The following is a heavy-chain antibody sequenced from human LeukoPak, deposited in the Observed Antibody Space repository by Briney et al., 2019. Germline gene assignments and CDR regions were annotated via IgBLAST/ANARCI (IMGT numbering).Heavy chain of an antibody. D-gene: IGHD6-13*01. CDR2: INAGNGNT. Sequence: ASVKVSCKASGYTFTGYAMHWVRQAPGQRLEWMGWINAGNGNTKYSQKFQGRVTITRDTSASTAYMELSSLRSEDTAVYYCARVGASWYPYYFDYWGQGTLVTVSS. J-gene: IGHJ4*02. V-gene: IGHV1-3*01. CDR3: ARVGASWYPYYFDY. CDR1: GYTFTGYA.